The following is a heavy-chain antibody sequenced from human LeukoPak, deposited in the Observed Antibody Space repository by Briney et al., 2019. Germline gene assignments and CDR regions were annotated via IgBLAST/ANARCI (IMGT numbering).Heavy chain of an antibody. CDR1: GFTFSSYA. CDR3: ARDPGYCSGGSCSTY. J-gene: IGHJ4*02. Sequence: GGSLRLSCAASGFTFSSYAMHWVRQAPGKGLEWVSYISSSSSTIYYADSVKGRFTISRDNAKNSLYLQMNSLRAEDTAVYYCARDPGYCSGGSCSTYWGQGTLVTVSS. D-gene: IGHD2-15*01. V-gene: IGHV3-48*01. CDR2: ISSSSSTI.